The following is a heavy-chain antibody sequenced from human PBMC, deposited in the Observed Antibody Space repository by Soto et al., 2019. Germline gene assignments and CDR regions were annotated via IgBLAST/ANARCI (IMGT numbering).Heavy chain of an antibody. CDR1: GYTLTELS. Sequence: ASVKVSCKVSGYTLTELSMHWVRQAPGKGLEWMGGFDPEDGETIYAQKFQGRVTMTEDTSTDTAYMELSSLRSEETAVYYCETYPRGAVAGTHLYYYYYYGMDVWGQGTTVTVSS. D-gene: IGHD6-19*01. CDR3: ETYPRGAVAGTHLYYYYYYGMDV. V-gene: IGHV1-24*01. CDR2: FDPEDGET. J-gene: IGHJ6*02.